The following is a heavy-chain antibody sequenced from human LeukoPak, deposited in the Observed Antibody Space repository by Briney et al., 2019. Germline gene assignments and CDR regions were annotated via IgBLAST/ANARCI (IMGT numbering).Heavy chain of an antibody. CDR1: GYTFTSYD. CDR3: ATPVVPAADAENDY. J-gene: IGHJ4*02. V-gene: IGHV1-8*01. CDR2: MNPNSGNT. Sequence: SVKVSCKASGYTFTSYDINWVRQATGQGLEWMGWMNPNSGNTGYAQKFQGRVTMTRNTSISTAYMELSSLRSEDTAVYYCATPVVPAADAENDYWGQGTLVTVSS. D-gene: IGHD2-2*01.